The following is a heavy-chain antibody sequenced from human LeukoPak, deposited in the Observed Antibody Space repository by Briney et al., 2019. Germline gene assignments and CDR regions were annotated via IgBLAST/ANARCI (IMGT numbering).Heavy chain of an antibody. V-gene: IGHV1-18*04. CDR2: ISAYNGNT. CDR3: ARDGDYGSEIGWFDP. J-gene: IGHJ5*02. D-gene: IGHD3-10*01. Sequence: ASVKVSCKASGYTFTGYYMHWVRQAPGQGLEWMGWISAYNGNTNYAQKLQGRVTMTTDTSTSTAYMELRSLRSDDTAVYYCARDGDYGSEIGWFDPWGQGTLVTVSS. CDR1: GYTFTGYY.